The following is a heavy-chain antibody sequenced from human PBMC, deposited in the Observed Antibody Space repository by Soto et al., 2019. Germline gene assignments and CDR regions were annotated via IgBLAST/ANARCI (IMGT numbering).Heavy chain of an antibody. Sequence: GGSLRLSCAASGFTFSSYSMHWVRQAPGKGLEWVAVISYDGSNKYYADSVKGRFTISRDNSKNTLYLQMNSLRAEDTAVYYCAREHRYYFDYWGQGTLVTVSS. CDR1: GFTFSSYS. CDR2: ISYDGSNK. CDR3: AREHRYYFDY. V-gene: IGHV3-30-3*01. J-gene: IGHJ4*02.